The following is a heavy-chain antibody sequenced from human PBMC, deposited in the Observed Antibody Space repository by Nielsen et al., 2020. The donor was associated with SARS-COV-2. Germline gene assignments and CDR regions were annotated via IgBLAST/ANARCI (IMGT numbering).Heavy chain of an antibody. J-gene: IGHJ6*02. Sequence: GESLKISCAASGFTFSSYAMSWVRQAPGKELEWVSAISGSGGSTYYADSVKGRFTISRDNSKNTLYLQMNSLRAEDTAVYYCARVRTDGNYYYYYGMDVWGQGTTVTVSS. D-gene: IGHD1-1*01. CDR2: ISGSGGST. V-gene: IGHV3-23*01. CDR3: ARVRTDGNYYYYYGMDV. CDR1: GFTFSSYA.